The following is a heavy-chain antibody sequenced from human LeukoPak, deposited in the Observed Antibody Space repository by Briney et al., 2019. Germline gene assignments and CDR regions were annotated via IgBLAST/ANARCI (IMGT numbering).Heavy chain of an antibody. CDR1: GFTVSSNY. CDR2: IYSGGST. CDR3: AKHLGGWYVFDY. D-gene: IGHD6-19*01. J-gene: IGHJ4*02. V-gene: IGHV3-66*04. Sequence: GGSLRLSCAASGFTVSSNYMSWVRQAPGKGLEWVSVIYSGGSTYYADSVKGRFTISRDNSKNTLYLQMNSLRAEDTAVYYCAKHLGGWYVFDYWGQGTLVTVSS.